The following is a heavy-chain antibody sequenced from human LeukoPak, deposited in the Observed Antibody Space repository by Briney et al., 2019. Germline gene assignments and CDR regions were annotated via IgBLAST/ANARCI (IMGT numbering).Heavy chain of an antibody. Sequence: GGSLRLSCAASGFTFDDYAMHWVRQVPGKGLEWVSFISGDGGSTNYADSVKGRFTVSRDNSKNSLYLQMNSLRIEDTALYYCAKDIATGTRTNWFDPWGQGTLVTVSS. CDR1: GFTFDDYA. J-gene: IGHJ5*02. D-gene: IGHD6-13*01. V-gene: IGHV3-43*02. CDR2: ISGDGGST. CDR3: AKDIATGTRTNWFDP.